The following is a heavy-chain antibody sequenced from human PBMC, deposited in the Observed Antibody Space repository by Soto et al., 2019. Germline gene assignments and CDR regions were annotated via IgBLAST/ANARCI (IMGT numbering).Heavy chain of an antibody. J-gene: IGHJ4*02. V-gene: IGHV1-24*01. CDR2: FDPEDGET. CDR1: GYTLTELS. Sequence: ASVKVSCKVSGYTLTELSMHWVRQAPGKGLEWMGGFDPEDGETIYAQKFQGRVTMTEDTSTDTAYMELSSLRSEDTAVYYCASGTSGDSANDSDSLGQGTLVTVSS. CDR3: ASGTSGDSANDSDS. D-gene: IGHD4-17*01.